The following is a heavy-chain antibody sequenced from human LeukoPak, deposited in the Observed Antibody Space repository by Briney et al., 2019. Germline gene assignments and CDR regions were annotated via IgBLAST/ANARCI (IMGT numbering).Heavy chain of an antibody. CDR1: GFTFSSYA. Sequence: GGSLRLSCAASGFTFSSYAMHWVRQAPGKGLEWVAVISYDGSNKYYADSVKGRFTISRDNSKNTLYLQMDSLRAEDTAVYYCARESPQNYYDSSGYGKGDAFDIWGQGTMVTVSS. J-gene: IGHJ3*02. CDR3: ARESPQNYYDSSGYGKGDAFDI. D-gene: IGHD3-22*01. V-gene: IGHV3-30-3*01. CDR2: ISYDGSNK.